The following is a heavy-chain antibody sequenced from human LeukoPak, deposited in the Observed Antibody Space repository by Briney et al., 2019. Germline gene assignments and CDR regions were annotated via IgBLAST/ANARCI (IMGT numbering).Heavy chain of an antibody. CDR3: ARARAAAGTFG. D-gene: IGHD6-13*01. CDR2: INSDGSSS. V-gene: IGHV3-74*01. CDR1: GFTFSSYW. Sequence: GGSLRLSCAASGFTFSSYWMHWVCQAPGKGLVWVSRINSDGSSSSYADSVKGRFTISRDNAKNTLYLQMNSLRAEDTAVYYCARARAAAGTFGWGQGTMATVSS. J-gene: IGHJ3*01.